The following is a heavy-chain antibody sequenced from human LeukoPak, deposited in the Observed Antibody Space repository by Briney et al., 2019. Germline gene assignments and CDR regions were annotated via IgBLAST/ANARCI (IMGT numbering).Heavy chain of an antibody. CDR2: IYPGDSDT. CDR1: GCRFTSYW. V-gene: IGHV5-51*01. J-gene: IGHJ4*02. CDR3: ARDNYFDSSGPTPGYFDY. D-gene: IGHD3-22*01. Sequence: GESLKISCEASGCRFTSYWIGWVRQVPGKGLEWMGIIYPGDSDTRYSPSFQGQVTISADKSISTAYLQWSSLKASDTAMYYCARDNYFDSSGPTPGYFDYWGQGTLVTVSS.